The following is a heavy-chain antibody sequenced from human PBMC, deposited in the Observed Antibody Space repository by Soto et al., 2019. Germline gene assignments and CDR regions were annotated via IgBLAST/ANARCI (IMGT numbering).Heavy chain of an antibody. Sequence: QVQLVESGGGVVQPGRSLRLSCAASGFTFSSHAMNWVRQAPGKGLEWVALIWKAGNNKYYADAGSVKGRFTISRDNSRNTPYLEMNSVRADDTGVYYCARGPDYSNFGYFDYWGQGTLVTVSS. CDR2: IWKAGNNK. J-gene: IGHJ4*02. V-gene: IGHV3-33*01. CDR1: GFTFSSHA. D-gene: IGHD4-4*01. CDR3: ARGPDYSNFGYFDY.